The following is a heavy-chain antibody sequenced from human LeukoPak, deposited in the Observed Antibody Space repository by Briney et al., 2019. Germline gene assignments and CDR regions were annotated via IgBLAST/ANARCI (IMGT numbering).Heavy chain of an antibody. CDR3: ARDNGAYCSGGSCYRAEYNWFDP. D-gene: IGHD2-15*01. J-gene: IGHJ5*02. V-gene: IGHV1-69*13. CDR1: GGTFSSYA. CDR2: IIPIFGTA. Sequence: ASVKVSCKASGGTFSSYAISWVRQAPGQGLEWMGGIIPIFGTANYAQKFQGRVTITADESTSTAYMELSSLRSEDTAVYYCARDNGAYCSGGSCYRAEYNWFDPWGQGTLVTVSS.